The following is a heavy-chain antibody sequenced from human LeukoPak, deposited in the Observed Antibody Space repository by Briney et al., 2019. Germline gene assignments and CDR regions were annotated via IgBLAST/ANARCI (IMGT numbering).Heavy chain of an antibody. Sequence: SETLSLTCTVSGGSVSSGSYYWSWIWQPPGKGLEWIGYIYYSGSTNYNPSLKSRVTISVDTSKNQFSLKLSSVTAADTAVYYCARVLRPTIMHFDYWGQGTLVTVSS. CDR2: IYYSGST. J-gene: IGHJ4*02. V-gene: IGHV4-61*01. CDR3: ARVLRPTIMHFDY. CDR1: GGSVSSGSYY. D-gene: IGHD3-3*01.